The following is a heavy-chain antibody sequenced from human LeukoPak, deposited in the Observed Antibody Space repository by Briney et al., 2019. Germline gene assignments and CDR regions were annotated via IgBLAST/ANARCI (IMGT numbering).Heavy chain of an antibody. J-gene: IGHJ5*02. CDR1: GFTFSSYA. D-gene: IGHD6-13*01. CDR3: AKTDSSSWYVSNWFDP. Sequence: GGSLRLSCAASGFTFSSYAISWVRQAAGEGLEWVSAINGSDGNASHADPVKGRFTISRDNSKTTLYLQMNSLRAEDTDVYYCAKTDSSSWYVSNWFDPWGQGTLVTVSS. V-gene: IGHV3-23*01. CDR2: INGSDGNA.